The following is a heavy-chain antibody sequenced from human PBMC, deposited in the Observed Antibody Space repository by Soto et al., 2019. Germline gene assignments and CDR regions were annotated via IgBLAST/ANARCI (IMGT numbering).Heavy chain of an antibody. V-gene: IGHV4-59*01. J-gene: IGHJ3*02. Sequence: SETLSLTCTVSGGSISSYYWSWIRQPPGKGLEWIGYIYYSGSTNYNPSLKSRVTISVDTSKNQFSLKLSSVTAADAAVYYCARGSGGSSWDAFDIWGQGTMVTVSS. CDR3: ARGSGGSSWDAFDI. CDR1: GGSISSYY. D-gene: IGHD2-15*01. CDR2: IYYSGST.